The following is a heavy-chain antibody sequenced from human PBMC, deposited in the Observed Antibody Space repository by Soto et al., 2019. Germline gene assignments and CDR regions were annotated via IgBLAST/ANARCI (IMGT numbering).Heavy chain of an antibody. Sequence: SVNVSCKASGGTFSSYAISWVRQAPGQGLEWMGGIIPIFGTANYAQKFQGRVTITADESTSTAYMELSSLRSEDTAVYYCARGWAYCGGDCYSLDYWGQGTLVTVSS. CDR3: ARGWAYCGGDCYSLDY. D-gene: IGHD2-21*02. J-gene: IGHJ4*02. CDR2: IIPIFGTA. V-gene: IGHV1-69*13. CDR1: GGTFSSYA.